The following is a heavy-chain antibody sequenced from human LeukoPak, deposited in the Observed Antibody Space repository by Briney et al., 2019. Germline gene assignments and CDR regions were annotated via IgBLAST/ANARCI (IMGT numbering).Heavy chain of an antibody. Sequence: GGSLRLSCAASGITFSSYGMSWVRQAPGKGLEWVSSISSTGGTTYYADSVKGRFTISRDNSKNTLYLQMNSLRAEDTAVYYCAKDHSRFDPWGQGTLVTVSS. CDR2: ISSTGGTT. CDR1: GITFSSYG. V-gene: IGHV3-23*01. CDR3: AKDHSRFDP. J-gene: IGHJ5*02.